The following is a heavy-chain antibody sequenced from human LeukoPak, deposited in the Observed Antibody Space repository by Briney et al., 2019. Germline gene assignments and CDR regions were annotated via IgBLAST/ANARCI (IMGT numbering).Heavy chain of an antibody. J-gene: IGHJ6*04. CDR3: ARGRQYYYYYGMDV. CDR2: INSDGSST. Sequence: GGSLRLSCAASGFTFSSYWMHWVRRAPGKGLVWVSRINSDGSSTSYADSVKGRFTISRDNAKNTLYLQMNSLSAEDTAVYYCARGRQYYYYYGMDVWGKGTTVTVSS. D-gene: IGHD6-25*01. CDR1: GFTFSSYW. V-gene: IGHV3-74*01.